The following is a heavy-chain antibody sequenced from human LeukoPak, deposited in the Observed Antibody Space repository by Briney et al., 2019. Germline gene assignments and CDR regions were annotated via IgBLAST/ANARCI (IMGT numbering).Heavy chain of an antibody. D-gene: IGHD1-26*01. CDR1: GFIFSNYE. V-gene: IGHV3-48*03. CDR2: ISSSGSTI. CDR3: ARDPDQIEGANFHY. Sequence: GGSLRLSCAASGFIFSNYEMNWVRQAPGKGLEWVSYISSSGSTIYYADSVEGRFTISRDNAKNSLYLQMNSLRAEDTAVYYCARDPDQIEGANFHYWGQGILVTVSS. J-gene: IGHJ4*02.